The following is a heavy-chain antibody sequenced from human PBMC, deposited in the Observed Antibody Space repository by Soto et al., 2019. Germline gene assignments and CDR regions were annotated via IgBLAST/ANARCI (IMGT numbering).Heavy chain of an antibody. CDR2: IIPLFGTA. V-gene: IGHV1-69*01. CDR1: GGTFSSYA. D-gene: IGHD3-10*01. Sequence: QVQLVQSGAEVKKPGSSVKVSCKASGGTFSSYAISWVRQAPGQGLEWMGGIIPLFGTANYAQKFQGRVTITADESTSTAYMELSSLRSEDTAVYYCARDRGGDNPYYYYGMDVWGQGTTVTVSS. CDR3: ARDRGGDNPYYYYGMDV. J-gene: IGHJ6*02.